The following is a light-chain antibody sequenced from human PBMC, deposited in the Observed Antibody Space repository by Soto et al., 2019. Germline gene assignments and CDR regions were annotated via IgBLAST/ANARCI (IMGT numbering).Light chain of an antibody. Sequence: EIVLTQSPATLSLSPGERATLSCRASQSISSYLAWYQQKPGQAPRLLIYDASNRATGIPARFSGSGSGTGFTLTISSLEPEDFAVYYCQQRSNWPPWMFGQGTKVDIK. J-gene: IGKJ1*01. V-gene: IGKV3-11*01. CDR3: QQRSNWPPWM. CDR2: DAS. CDR1: QSISSY.